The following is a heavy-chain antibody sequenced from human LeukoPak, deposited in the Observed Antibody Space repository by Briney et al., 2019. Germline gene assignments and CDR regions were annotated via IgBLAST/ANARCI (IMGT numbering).Heavy chain of an antibody. J-gene: IGHJ4*02. V-gene: IGHV1-2*02. CDR1: GYTFTDYY. D-gene: IGHD6-13*01. CDR2: INPKSGGT. Sequence: GASVKVSCKASGYTFTDYYMHWVRQAPGQGLEWMGWINPKSGGTKNAQDFQGRVTMTRDTSISTAYMELSRLTSDDTAFYYCARGDSSSWYFLEHWGQGTLVTVSS. CDR3: ARGDSSSWYFLEH.